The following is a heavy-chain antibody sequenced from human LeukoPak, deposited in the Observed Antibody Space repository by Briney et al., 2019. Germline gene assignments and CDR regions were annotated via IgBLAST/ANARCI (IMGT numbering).Heavy chain of an antibody. J-gene: IGHJ6*03. D-gene: IGHD3-3*01. CDR2: IYTSGST. CDR1: GGSISSGGYS. V-gene: IGHV4-61*02. Sequence: SETLSLTCTVSGGSISSGGYSWSWIRQPAGKGLEWIGRIYTSGSTNYNPSLKSRVTISVDTSKNQFSLKLSSVTAADTAVYYCARGSGRRSYYYYYYYMDVWGKGTTVTVSS. CDR3: ARGSGRRSYYYYYYYMDV.